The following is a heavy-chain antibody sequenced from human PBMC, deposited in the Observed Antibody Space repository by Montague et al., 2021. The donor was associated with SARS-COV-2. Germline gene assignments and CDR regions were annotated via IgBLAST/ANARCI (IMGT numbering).Heavy chain of an antibody. CDR1: GGSISSSSYY. J-gene: IGHJ3*02. Sequence: SETLSLTCTVSGGSISSSSYYWGWIRQPPGKGLEWIVCIYYSGSTYCNLSLKGRVTISVDTTKNQFSLKMISVTAADTAVYYCARQENSSGWFKPDAFDIWGQGTTVTVSS. CDR3: ARQENSSGWFKPDAFDI. CDR2: IYYSGST. D-gene: IGHD6-19*01. V-gene: IGHV4-39*01.